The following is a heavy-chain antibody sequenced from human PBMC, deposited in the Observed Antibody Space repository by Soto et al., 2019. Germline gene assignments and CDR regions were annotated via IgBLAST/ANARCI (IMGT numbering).Heavy chain of an antibody. CDR1: RLTFSPYW. J-gene: IGHJ4*02. CDR3: ARDVSSEYASILDV. Sequence: VGSLRLSCEGFRLTFSPYWMTWVRQAPGKGLEWVASIKEDGSVKNYADSVKGRFTVSRDNVKRAMFLQMTSVRVDDTAVYFCARDVSSEYASILDVWGRGARVTVPQ. CDR2: IKEDGSVK. V-gene: IGHV3-7*03. D-gene: IGHD3-3*01.